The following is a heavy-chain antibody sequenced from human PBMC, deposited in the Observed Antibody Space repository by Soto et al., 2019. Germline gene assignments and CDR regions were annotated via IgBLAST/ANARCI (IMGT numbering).Heavy chain of an antibody. Sequence: QVQLVQSGAEVKKPGASVKVSCKASGYTFTSYDINWVRQATGQGLEWMGWMNPNSGNTGYAQKFQGRVTMTRNTSISTAYMELSSLRSEDTAVYYCARGLDIVLMVYANQNGAFDIWGQGTMVTVSS. CDR2: MNPNSGNT. CDR3: ARGLDIVLMVYANQNGAFDI. V-gene: IGHV1-8*01. CDR1: GYTFTSYD. J-gene: IGHJ3*02. D-gene: IGHD2-8*01.